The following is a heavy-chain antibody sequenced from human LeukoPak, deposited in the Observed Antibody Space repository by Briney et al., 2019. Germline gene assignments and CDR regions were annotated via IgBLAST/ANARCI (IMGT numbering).Heavy chain of an antibody. D-gene: IGHD6-19*01. CDR1: GFTFSTYG. J-gene: IGHJ4*02. CDR2: IWYDGSNK. V-gene: IGHV3-33*01. Sequence: GGSLRLSCEASGFTFSTYGIHWVRQAPGKGLEWVALIWYDGSNKYYADSVKGRFTISRDNSKNTLYLQMNSLRAEDTAVYYCAREEQWLVSDYYFDYWGQGTLVTVSS. CDR3: AREEQWLVSDYYFDY.